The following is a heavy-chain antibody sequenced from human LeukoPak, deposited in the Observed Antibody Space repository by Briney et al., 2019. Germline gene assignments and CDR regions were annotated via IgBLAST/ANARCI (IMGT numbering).Heavy chain of an antibody. Sequence: GGSLRFSCAGSAFSFGSYAMIWVRQAPGKGLEWVSVIYPSSDEIRYAESVKGRFTVSRDNSKITLSLQMNSLRAEDTAIYYCAKYSQTGDPFDYWGQGTLVAVSS. CDR2: IYPSSDEI. CDR1: AFSFGSYA. J-gene: IGHJ4*02. D-gene: IGHD7-27*01. V-gene: IGHV3-23*01. CDR3: AKYSQTGDPFDY.